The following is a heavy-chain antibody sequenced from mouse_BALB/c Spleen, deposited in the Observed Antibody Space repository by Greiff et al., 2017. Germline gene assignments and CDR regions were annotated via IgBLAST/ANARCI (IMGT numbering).Heavy chain of an antibody. CDR2: INSNGGST. Sequence: EVKLVESGGGLVKPGGSLKLSCAASGFTFSSYGMSWVRQTPDKRLELVATINSNGGSTYYPDSVKGRFTISSDNAKNTLYLQMSSLKSEDTAIYYCASGGYRYACDYWGQGTLVTVSA. CDR3: ASGGYRYACDY. V-gene: IGHV5-6-3*01. CDR1: GFTFSSYG. D-gene: IGHD2-14*01. J-gene: IGHJ3*01.